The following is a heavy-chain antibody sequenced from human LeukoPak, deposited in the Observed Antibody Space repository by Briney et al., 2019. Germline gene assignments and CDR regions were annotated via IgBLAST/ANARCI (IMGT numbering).Heavy chain of an antibody. CDR3: ARGNYDFWSGYPFDY. D-gene: IGHD3-3*01. Sequence: ASVKVSCKASGYTFTGYYMHWVRQAPGQGLEWMGWINPNSGGTNYAQKFQGRVTMTRDTSISTAYMELSRLRSADTAVYYCARGNYDFWSGYPFDYWGQGTLVTVSS. CDR2: INPNSGGT. CDR1: GYTFTGYY. J-gene: IGHJ4*02. V-gene: IGHV1-2*02.